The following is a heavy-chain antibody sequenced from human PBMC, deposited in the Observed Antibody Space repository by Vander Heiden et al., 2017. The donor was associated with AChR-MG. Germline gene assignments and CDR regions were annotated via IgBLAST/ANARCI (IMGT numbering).Heavy chain of an antibody. J-gene: IGHJ4*02. Sequence: EVQVLESGGGSVQPGGSLRLSCAAPGLPFRNFAMTWVRQAPGKGLEWVSTMSGTSGRTYYADSVKGRFTISRDNSKNTLYLQMSSLRAEDTAVYFCAKADVYYDFCIDYWGQGTLVTVSS. CDR1: GLPFRNFA. V-gene: IGHV3-23*01. CDR3: AKADVYYDFCIDY. D-gene: IGHD3-3*01. CDR2: MSGTSGRT.